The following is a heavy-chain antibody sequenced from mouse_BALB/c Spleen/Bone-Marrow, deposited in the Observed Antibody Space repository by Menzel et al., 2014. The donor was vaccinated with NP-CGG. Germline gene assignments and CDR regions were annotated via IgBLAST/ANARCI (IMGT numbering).Heavy chain of an antibody. V-gene: IGHV1S127*01. CDR3: TRNDYDGFAY. CDR1: GYTFTSYW. Sequence: VQLQESGAELVKPGASVKMSCKASGYTFTSYWMRWVKQRPGQGLEWIGTIDPSDSYTSYNQKFKGKATLTVDTSSSTAYMQLSSLTSEDSAVYYCTRNDYDGFAYWGQGTLVTVSA. D-gene: IGHD2-4*01. CDR2: IDPSDSYT. J-gene: IGHJ3*01.